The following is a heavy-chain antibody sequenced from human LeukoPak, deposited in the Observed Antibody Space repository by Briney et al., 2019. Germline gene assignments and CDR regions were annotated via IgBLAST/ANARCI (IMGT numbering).Heavy chain of an antibody. CDR1: GYSFTSYY. J-gene: IGHJ4*02. Sequence: ASVKVSCKASGYSFTSYYIHWVRQAPGQGLEWMGIINPSDGTTNYAQKFQGRVTMTRDMSTTTVYVELSSLKSDDTVVYYCARGGHTYSYFPKPWDYWGQGTLVTVSS. D-gene: IGHD5-18*01. V-gene: IGHV1-46*01. CDR3: ARGGHTYSYFPKPWDY. CDR2: INPSDGTT.